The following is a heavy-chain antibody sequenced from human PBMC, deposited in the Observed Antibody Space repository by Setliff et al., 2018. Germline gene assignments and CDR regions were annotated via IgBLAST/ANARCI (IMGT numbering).Heavy chain of an antibody. J-gene: IGHJ5*02. D-gene: IGHD3-3*01. Sequence: PSETLSLTCTVSGDSISSGSYYWTWIRQPAGKGLEWIGRFHTGGSTNYNRSLRSRVSISVDTSKNQFSLKLSSVTAADTATYYCARAGPTVTFFRVLVISWWDPWGQGSLVTVPQ. CDR1: GDSISSGSYY. V-gene: IGHV4-61*02. CDR2: FHTGGST. CDR3: ARAGPTVTFFRVLVISWWDP.